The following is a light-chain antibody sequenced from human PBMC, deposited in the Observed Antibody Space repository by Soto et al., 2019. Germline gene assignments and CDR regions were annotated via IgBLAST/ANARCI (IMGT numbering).Light chain of an antibody. CDR1: SSDVGGYNH. Sequence: QSMLTQPASVSGSPGQSITLSCTGTSSDVGGYNHVSWHQQHPGKAPKLMIYDVSNRPSGVSNHFPGSKSGNTASLTISGLQAEDEADYYCSSYTSSSTIYVFGTGTKVTVL. J-gene: IGLJ1*01. CDR2: DVS. V-gene: IGLV2-14*01. CDR3: SSYTSSSTIYV.